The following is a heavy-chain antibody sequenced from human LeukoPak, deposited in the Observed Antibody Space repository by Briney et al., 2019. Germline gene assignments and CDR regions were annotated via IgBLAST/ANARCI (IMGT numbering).Heavy chain of an antibody. Sequence: SETLSLTCTVSGGSISSGDYYWSWIRQPPGKGLEWIGYIYYSGSTYYNPSLKSRVTISVDTSKNQFSLKLSSVTAADTAVYYCARVRVPFEGITNWFDPWGQGTLVTVSS. CDR1: GGSISSGDYY. V-gene: IGHV4-30-4*01. J-gene: IGHJ5*02. CDR3: ARVRVPFEGITNWFDP. D-gene: IGHD3-10*01. CDR2: IYYSGST.